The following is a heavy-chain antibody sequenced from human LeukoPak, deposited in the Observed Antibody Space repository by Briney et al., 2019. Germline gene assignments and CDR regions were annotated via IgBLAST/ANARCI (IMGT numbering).Heavy chain of an antibody. CDR3: ARFKRADGWSYFDY. V-gene: IGHV4-59*01. Sequence: PSETLSLTCTVSGGSISSYYWSWIRQSPGEGLEWIGNIHYSGNTNHNPPLRSRVTISIDTSKNQFSLRLISVTAADAAVYYCARFKRADGWSYFDYWGQGTLVTVSS. CDR1: GGSISSYY. CDR2: IHYSGNT. D-gene: IGHD6-19*01. J-gene: IGHJ4*02.